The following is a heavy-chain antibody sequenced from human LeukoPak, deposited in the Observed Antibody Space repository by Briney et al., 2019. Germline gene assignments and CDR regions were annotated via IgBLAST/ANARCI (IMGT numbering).Heavy chain of an antibody. Sequence: GGSLRLSCAASGFTFSSYWMSWVRQAPGKGLEWVANIKQDGSEKYYVDSVKGRFTISGDNAKNSLYLQMNSLRAEDTAVYYCAGGYAPDAFDIWGQGTMVTVSS. CDR3: AGGYAPDAFDI. CDR1: GFTFSSYW. V-gene: IGHV3-7*02. CDR2: IKQDGSEK. D-gene: IGHD6-25*01. J-gene: IGHJ3*02.